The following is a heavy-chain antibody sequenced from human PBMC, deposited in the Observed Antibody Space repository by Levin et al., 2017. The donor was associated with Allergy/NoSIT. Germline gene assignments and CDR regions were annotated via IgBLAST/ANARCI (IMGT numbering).Heavy chain of an antibody. J-gene: IGHJ6*03. V-gene: IGHV3-20*04. CDR3: ARANSILAPYDILTGYYPPYYYYYYMDG. Sequence: GGSLRLSCAASGFTFDDYGMSWVRQAPGKGLEWVSGINWNGGSTGYADSVKGRFTISRDNAKNSLYLQMNSLRAEDTALYYCARANSILAPYDILTGYYPPYYYYYYMDGWGKGTTVTVSS. D-gene: IGHD3-9*01. CDR1: GFTFDDYG. CDR2: INWNGGST.